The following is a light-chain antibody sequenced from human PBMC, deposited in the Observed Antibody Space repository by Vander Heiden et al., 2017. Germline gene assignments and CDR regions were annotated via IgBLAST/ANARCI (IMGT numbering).Light chain of an antibody. Sequence: EIVMTQSPATLSVSPGERATLSCRASQSVSSNLAWYQQKTGQPPRLLIYGASTRTTGIPSRFSGSWSGTEFTLTISSLQSEDFSVYYCQQYNNWPPWTFGQGTKVEIK. V-gene: IGKV3-15*01. CDR3: QQYNNWPPWT. J-gene: IGKJ1*01. CDR2: GAS. CDR1: QSVSSN.